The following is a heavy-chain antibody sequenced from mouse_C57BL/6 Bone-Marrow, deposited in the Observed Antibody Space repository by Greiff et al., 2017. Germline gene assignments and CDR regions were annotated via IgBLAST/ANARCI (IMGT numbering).Heavy chain of an antibody. CDR3: ARVYYDSWVAY. V-gene: IGHV14-2*01. J-gene: IGHJ3*01. D-gene: IGHD2-4*01. Sequence: VQLQQSGAELVKPGASVKLSCTASGFNIKDYYMHWVKQRTEQGLEWIGRIDPGDGETKYAPKFQGKATLTADTSSNTAYLQLSSLTSEYTAVYYCARVYYDSWVAYWGQGTLVTVSA. CDR2: IDPGDGET. CDR1: GFNIKDYY.